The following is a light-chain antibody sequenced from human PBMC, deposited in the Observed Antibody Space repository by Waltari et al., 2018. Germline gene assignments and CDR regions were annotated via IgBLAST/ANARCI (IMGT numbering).Light chain of an antibody. J-gene: IGKJ3*01. V-gene: IGKV3D-15*01. Sequence: EIVMTQSPATLSVSPGERVTLSCWASQSVSSNLAWYQQKPGQGPSLLIYDAYTRAPGIPARFSGSGSGTEFTLTISSLTSEDFAIYYCQQYINWPSFTFGPGTKVGIK. CDR2: DAY. CDR1: QSVSSN. CDR3: QQYINWPSFT.